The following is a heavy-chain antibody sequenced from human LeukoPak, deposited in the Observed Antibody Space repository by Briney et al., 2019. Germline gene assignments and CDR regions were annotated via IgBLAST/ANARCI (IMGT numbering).Heavy chain of an antibody. Sequence: GRSLRLSCAASGFTFITYWMHWVRQAPGKGPVWVSRINTDGSSTSYADSVKGRFTISRDNAKNTLYLQMNSLRAEDTAMYYCTRDLGYYDSTGLSFDYWGQGTLVTVSS. CDR3: TRDLGYYDSTGLSFDY. CDR1: GFTFITYW. D-gene: IGHD3-22*01. J-gene: IGHJ4*02. V-gene: IGHV3-74*01. CDR2: INTDGSST.